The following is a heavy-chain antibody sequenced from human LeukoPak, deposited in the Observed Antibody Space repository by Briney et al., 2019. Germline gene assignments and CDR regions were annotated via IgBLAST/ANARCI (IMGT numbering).Heavy chain of an antibody. CDR3: ARGPGGGSYSDAFDI. CDR1: GFTFSSYA. D-gene: IGHD1-26*01. Sequence: GGSLRLSCAASGFTFSSYAMSWVRQAPGKGLEWVSYIGDRTTYTNYADSVKGRFTISRDNADNSVYLQMTSLRAEDTAVYYCARGPGGGSYSDAFDIWGQGTMVTVPS. J-gene: IGHJ3*02. CDR2: IGDRTTYT. V-gene: IGHV3-11*05.